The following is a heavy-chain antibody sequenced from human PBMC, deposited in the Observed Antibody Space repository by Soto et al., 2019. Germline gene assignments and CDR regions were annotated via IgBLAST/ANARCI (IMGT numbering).Heavy chain of an antibody. D-gene: IGHD2-15*01. J-gene: IGHJ6*02. V-gene: IGHV1-3*01. CDR2: INAGNGNT. Sequence: GASVKVSCKASGYTFTSYAMHWVRQAPGQRLEWMGWINAGNGNTKYSQKFQGRVTITRDTSASTAYMELSSLRSEDTAVYYCARDPEGGSCYLDCGYYYYGMDVWGQGTTVTVSS. CDR3: ARDPEGGSCYLDCGYYYYGMDV. CDR1: GYTFTSYA.